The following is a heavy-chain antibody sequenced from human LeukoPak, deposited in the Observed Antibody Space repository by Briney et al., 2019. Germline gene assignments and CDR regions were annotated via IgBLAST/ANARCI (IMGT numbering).Heavy chain of an antibody. Sequence: SETLSLTCTVSGGSISSYYWSWIRQPPGKGLEWIGYIYYSGSTNYNPSLKSRVTISVDTSKNQFSLKLSSVTAAGTAVYYCARSEMATIGFDYWGQGTLVTVSS. V-gene: IGHV4-59*01. D-gene: IGHD5-24*01. J-gene: IGHJ4*02. CDR2: IYYSGST. CDR1: GGSISSYY. CDR3: ARSEMATIGFDY.